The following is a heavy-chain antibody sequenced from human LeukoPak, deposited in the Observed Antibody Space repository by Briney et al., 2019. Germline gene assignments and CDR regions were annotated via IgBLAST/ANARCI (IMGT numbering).Heavy chain of an antibody. CDR2: IRSKANNYAT. CDR3: TTIDEVNRKLDY. Sequence: GGSLRLSCAASGFTFSGSAIHWVRQASGKGLEWVGRIRSKANNYATAYAESVKGRFTISRDDSKNTAYLQMNSLKAEDTAVYYCTTIDEVNRKLDYWGQGTLVTVSS. V-gene: IGHV3-73*01. J-gene: IGHJ4*02. D-gene: IGHD1-14*01. CDR1: GFTFSGSA.